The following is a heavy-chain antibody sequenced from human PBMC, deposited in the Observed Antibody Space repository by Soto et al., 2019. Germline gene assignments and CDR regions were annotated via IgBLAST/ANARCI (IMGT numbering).Heavy chain of an antibody. CDR2: ISSSSSTI. CDR3: ARVEGV. J-gene: IGHJ6*02. Sequence: GGSLRLSCAGSGFTFSSYTLNWVRQAPGKGLEWVSYISSSSSTIYYADSVKGRFTVSRDNAKNSLYLQMNNLRDEDTAVYYYARVEGVWGQGTTVTVS. V-gene: IGHV3-48*02. CDR1: GFTFSSYT.